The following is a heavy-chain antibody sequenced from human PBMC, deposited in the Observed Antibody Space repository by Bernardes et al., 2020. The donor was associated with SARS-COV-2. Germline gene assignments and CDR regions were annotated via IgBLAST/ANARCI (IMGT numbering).Heavy chain of an antibody. CDR1: GFTFSSNA. CDR2: IIVRGVST. V-gene: IGHV3-23*01. CDR3: AKGPTGWGNYRGYYYFDF. D-gene: IGHD3-16*02. J-gene: IGHJ3*01. Sequence: GGSLRLSRAASGFTFSSNAMSWVRRAPGKGLDWVSCIIVRGVSTYYADSVKGRFTISRDNSKNTLYLQMNSLRAEDTAVYYCAKGPTGWGNYRGYYYFDFWGQGTMVTVSS.